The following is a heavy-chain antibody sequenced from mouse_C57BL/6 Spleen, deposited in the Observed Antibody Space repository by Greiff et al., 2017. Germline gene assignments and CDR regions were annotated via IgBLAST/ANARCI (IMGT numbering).Heavy chain of an antibody. D-gene: IGHD2-4*01. CDR3: TYDYDEGFAY. V-gene: IGHV6-3*01. CDR2: IRLKSDNYAT. Sequence: EVQVVESGGGLVQPGGSMKLSCVASGFTFSNYWMNWVRQSPEKGLEWVAQIRLKSDNYATHDAESVKGRFTISRDDSKSSVYLQMNNLRAEDTGIYYCTYDYDEGFAYWGQGTLVTVSA. J-gene: IGHJ3*01. CDR1: GFTFSNYW.